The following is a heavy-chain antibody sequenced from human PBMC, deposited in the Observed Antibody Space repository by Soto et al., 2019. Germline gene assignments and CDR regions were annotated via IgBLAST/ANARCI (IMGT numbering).Heavy chain of an antibody. CDR1: GGSISSSSYY. V-gene: IGHV4-39*01. D-gene: IGHD6-19*01. J-gene: IGHJ4*02. CDR2: IYYSGST. CDR3: ARRNFSGWYPFDY. Sequence: SETLSLTCTVSGGSISSSSYYWGWIRQPPGKGLEWIGSIYYSGSTYYNPSLKSRVTISVDTSKNQFSLKLSSVTAADTAVYYCARRNFSGWYPFDYWGQGTLVTVSS.